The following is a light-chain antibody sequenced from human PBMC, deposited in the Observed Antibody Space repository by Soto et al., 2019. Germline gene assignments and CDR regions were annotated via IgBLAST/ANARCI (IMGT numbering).Light chain of an antibody. Sequence: QSALTQPPSASGSPGQSVTISCTGSSSDVGAYNYVSWYQQFPGKAPQIMIYEVNERPSGVPDRFSGSKSGNTASLTVSGLQAEDEADYYCSSFAGSNTVIFGGGTKLTVL. V-gene: IGLV2-8*01. CDR3: SSFAGSNTVI. J-gene: IGLJ2*01. CDR1: SSDVGAYNY. CDR2: EVN.